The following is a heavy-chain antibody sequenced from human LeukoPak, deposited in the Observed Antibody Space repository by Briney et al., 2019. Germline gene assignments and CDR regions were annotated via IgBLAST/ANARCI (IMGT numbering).Heavy chain of an antibody. CDR2: FNPNSGGT. J-gene: IGHJ2*01. Sequence: ASVKVSCKASGYTFTGYYIHWVRQAPGQGLEWMGCFNPNSGGTTYAQKFQGRVTMTRDTSISTAYMELSRLRSDDTAVYYCARGLLAGDYVNWYFDLWGRGTLVTVSS. D-gene: IGHD4-17*01. V-gene: IGHV1-2*02. CDR1: GYTFTGYY. CDR3: ARGLLAGDYVNWYFDL.